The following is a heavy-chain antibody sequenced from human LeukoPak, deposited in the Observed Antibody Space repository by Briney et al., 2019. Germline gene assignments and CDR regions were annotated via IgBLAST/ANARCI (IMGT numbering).Heavy chain of an antibody. CDR1: GFTFSSYA. CDR2: ISGSGGRT. Sequence: QPGGSLRLSCAASGFTFSSYAMSWVRQAPGKGLEWVSAISGSGGRTYYADSVKGRFTISRGNSKNTLYLQMNSLRAEDTAVYYCAKDIMSDTAALFDYWGQGTLVTVSS. V-gene: IGHV3-23*01. CDR3: AKDIMSDTAALFDY. D-gene: IGHD2-21*02. J-gene: IGHJ4*02.